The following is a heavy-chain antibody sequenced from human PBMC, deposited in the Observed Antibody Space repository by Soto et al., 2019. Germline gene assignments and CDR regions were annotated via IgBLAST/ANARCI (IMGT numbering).Heavy chain of an antibody. Sequence: QVQLVQSGGEVKRPGASVKVSCKTSGYTCSTYGITWVRQAPGQPLEWLGWISLYSDGTNYAQKFQGRVSMTTDTSTTTAYMELRSLRSDATAVDYCARVVPGAEAWFGPWGQGTLVTVSS. CDR1: GYTCSTYG. V-gene: IGHV1-18*01. CDR2: ISLYSDGT. D-gene: IGHD2-2*01. J-gene: IGHJ5*02. CDR3: ARVVPGAEAWFGP.